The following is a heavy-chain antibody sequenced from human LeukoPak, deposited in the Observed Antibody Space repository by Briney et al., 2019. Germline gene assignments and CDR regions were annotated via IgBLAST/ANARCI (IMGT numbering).Heavy chain of an antibody. V-gene: IGHV4-30-4*01. J-gene: IGHJ4*02. CDR3: ARGSRGSITMVRGEYYFDY. CDR1: GGPISSGDYS. D-gene: IGHD3-10*01. CDR2: IYYSGST. Sequence: SQTLSLTCTVSGGPISSGDYSWSWIRQPPGKGLEWIGYIYYSGSTYYNPSLKSRVTISVDTSKNQFSLKLSSVTAADTAVYYCARGSRGSITMVRGEYYFDYWGQGTLVTVSS.